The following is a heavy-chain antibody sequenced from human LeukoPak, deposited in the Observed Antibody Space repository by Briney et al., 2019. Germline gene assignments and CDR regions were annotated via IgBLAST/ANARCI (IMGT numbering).Heavy chain of an antibody. CDR3: ASGTTKTTPPLY. V-gene: IGHV4-61*02. D-gene: IGHD4-17*01. Sequence: RPSETLSLTCTVSGGSISSNKYYWSWIRQPAGKGLEWIGRIYTSGSTNYNPSLKSRFTMSVDTSKNQFSLKLSSVTAADTAVYYCASGTTKTTPPLYWGQGTLVTVSS. J-gene: IGHJ4*02. CDR1: GGSISSNKYY. CDR2: IYTSGST.